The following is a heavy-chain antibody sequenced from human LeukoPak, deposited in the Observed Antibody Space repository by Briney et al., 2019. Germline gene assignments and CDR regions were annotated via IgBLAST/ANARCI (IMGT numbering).Heavy chain of an antibody. CDR3: AKVFCSSTSCHDAFDI. CDR1: GFTFSSYG. CDR2: ISYDGSNK. D-gene: IGHD2-2*01. V-gene: IGHV3-30*18. Sequence: GGSLGLSCAASGFTFSSYGMHWVRQAPGKGLEWVAVISYDGSNKYYADSVKGRFTISRDNSKNTLYLQMNSLRAEDTAVYYCAKVFCSSTSCHDAFDIWGQGTMVTVSS. J-gene: IGHJ3*02.